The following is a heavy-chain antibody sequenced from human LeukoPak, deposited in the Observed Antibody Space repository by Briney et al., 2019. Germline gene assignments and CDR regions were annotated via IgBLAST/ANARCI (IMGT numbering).Heavy chain of an antibody. CDR2: ISDSGGNT. CDR1: GFTFNSYA. J-gene: IGHJ4*02. Sequence: GGSLRLSCAASGFTFNSYAMSWVRQAPWERLQWVSGISDSGGNTYYADSVRGRFTISRDNSKNTLYLQMNSRRAEDTAVYYCARHRSSWLIDYWGQGTLVTVSS. D-gene: IGHD6-6*01. CDR3: ARHRSSWLIDY. V-gene: IGHV3-23*01.